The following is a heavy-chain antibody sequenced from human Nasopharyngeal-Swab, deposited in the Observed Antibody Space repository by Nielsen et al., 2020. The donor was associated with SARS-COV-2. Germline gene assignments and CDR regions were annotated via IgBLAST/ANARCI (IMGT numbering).Heavy chain of an antibody. CDR3: ARRWLRDYYYGMDV. D-gene: IGHD5-12*01. CDR1: GYTFTSYG. J-gene: IGHJ6*02. CDR2: ISAYNGNT. V-gene: IGHV1-18*01. Sequence: ASVKVSCKASGYTFTSYGISWVRQAPGQGLEWMGWISAYNGNTNYAQKLQGRVTMTTDTSTSTAYMELRSLRSDDTAVYYCARRWLRDYYYGMDVWGQGTTVTVSS.